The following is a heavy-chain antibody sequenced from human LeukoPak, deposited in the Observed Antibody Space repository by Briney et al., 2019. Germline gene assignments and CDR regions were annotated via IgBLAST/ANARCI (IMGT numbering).Heavy chain of an antibody. CDR3: ARASSGPGYNAFDI. D-gene: IGHD5-18*01. J-gene: IGHJ3*02. CDR1: GFTFSSYA. V-gene: IGHV3-30-3*01. Sequence: QAGGPLRLSCAASGFTFSSYAMHWVRQAPGKGLEWVAVISYDGSNKYYADSVKGRFTISRDNSKNTLYLQMNSLRAEDTAVYYCARASSGPGYNAFDIWGQGTMVTVSS. CDR2: ISYDGSNK.